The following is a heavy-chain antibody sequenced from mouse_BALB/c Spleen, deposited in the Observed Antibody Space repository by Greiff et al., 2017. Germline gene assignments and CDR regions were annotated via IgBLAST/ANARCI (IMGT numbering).Heavy chain of an antibody. CDR1: GFTFSSYT. V-gene: IGHV5-9*01. D-gene: IGHD2-5*01. CDR3: ARRYSNYDWYFDV. Sequence: EVQVVESGGGLVKPGGSLKLSCAASGFTFSSYTMSWVRQTPEKRLEWVATISGGGGNTYYPDSVKGRFTISRDNAKNTLYLQMSSLRSEDTALYYCARRYSNYDWYFDVWGTGTTVTVSS. J-gene: IGHJ1*03. CDR2: ISGGGGNT.